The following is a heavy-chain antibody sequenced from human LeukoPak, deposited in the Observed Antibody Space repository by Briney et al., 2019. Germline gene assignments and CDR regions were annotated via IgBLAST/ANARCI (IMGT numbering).Heavy chain of an antibody. CDR2: ISGSGGST. CDR3: AKTTTVISRYFDY. CDR1: GFTFSSYA. Sequence: GGSLRLSRAASGFTFSSYAMSWVRQAPGKGLEWVSAISGSGGSTYYADSVKGRFTISRDNSKNTLYLQMNSLRAEDTAVYYCAKTTTVISRYFDYWGQGTLVTVSS. D-gene: IGHD4-11*01. V-gene: IGHV3-23*01. J-gene: IGHJ4*02.